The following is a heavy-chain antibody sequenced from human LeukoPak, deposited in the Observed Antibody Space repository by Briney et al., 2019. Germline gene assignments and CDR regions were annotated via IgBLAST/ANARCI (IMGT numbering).Heavy chain of an antibody. CDR3: ARRASMGSWYFFDY. Sequence: SETLSLTCTVSGGSISSYYWSWIRQPPGKGLEWIGYINYSGSSNCNPSLKSRVTTSVDTSKNQFSLKLSSVTAADTAVYYCARRASMGSWYFFDYWGQGTLVTVSS. J-gene: IGHJ4*02. CDR2: INYSGSS. V-gene: IGHV4-59*08. D-gene: IGHD6-6*01. CDR1: GGSISSYY.